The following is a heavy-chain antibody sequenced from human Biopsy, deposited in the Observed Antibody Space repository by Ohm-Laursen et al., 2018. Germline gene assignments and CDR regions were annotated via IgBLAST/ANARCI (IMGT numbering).Heavy chain of an antibody. Sequence: ASVKVSCKASGYTLAGFGVGWVRQAPGQGLEWMGWISANSGNTNCAQKFQGRVTMTADTSTSTAYMELRSLTSDDTAIYYCARGMAVAVTLYYFDYWGQGSLLTVSS. CDR3: ARGMAVAVTLYYFDY. D-gene: IGHD6-19*01. J-gene: IGHJ4*02. CDR2: ISANSGNT. CDR1: GYTLAGFG. V-gene: IGHV1-18*01.